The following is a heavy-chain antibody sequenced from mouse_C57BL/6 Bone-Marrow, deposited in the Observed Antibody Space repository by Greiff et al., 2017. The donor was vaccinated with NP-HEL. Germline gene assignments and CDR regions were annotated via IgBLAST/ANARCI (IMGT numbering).Heavy chain of an antibody. D-gene: IGHD1-1*01. CDR3: ARGEVTTVVRGDY. CDR1: GYAFTNYL. Sequence: VQVVESGAELVRPGTSVKVSCKASGYAFTNYLIEWVKQRPGQGLEWIGVINPGSGGTNYNEKFKGKATLTADKSSSTAYMQLSSLTSEDSAVYFCARGEVTTVVRGDYWGQGTSVTVSS. CDR2: INPGSGGT. J-gene: IGHJ4*01. V-gene: IGHV1-54*01.